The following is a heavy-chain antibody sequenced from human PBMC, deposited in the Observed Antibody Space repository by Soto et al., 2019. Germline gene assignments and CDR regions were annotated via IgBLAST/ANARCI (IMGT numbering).Heavy chain of an antibody. J-gene: IGHJ5*02. V-gene: IGHV4-34*01. CDR3: ARGIAVAGKGCWFDP. Sequence: PSETLSLTCAVYGGPFSGYYWSWIRQPPGKGLEWIGEISHSGSTNYNPSLKSRVTISVDTSKNQFSLKLSSVTAADTAVYYCARGIAVAGKGCWFDPWGQGTLVTVSS. D-gene: IGHD6-19*01. CDR2: ISHSGST. CDR1: GGPFSGYY.